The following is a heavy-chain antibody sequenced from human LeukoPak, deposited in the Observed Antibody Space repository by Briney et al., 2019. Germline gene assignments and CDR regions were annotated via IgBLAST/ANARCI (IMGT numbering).Heavy chain of an antibody. V-gene: IGHV3-30*02. CDR2: IEFDGSNK. D-gene: IGHD3-22*01. J-gene: IGHJ4*02. CDR3: AKDPRYDSGKSD. CDR1: GFTSSHYG. Sequence: GGSLRLSCAASGFTSSHYGRQWVRQAPGKGLGWVAFIEFDGSNKNYAEYVKGRFSISRDNSKSMVYLQMDSLRVGDTAVYYCAKDPRYDSGKSDWGQGTLVTVSS.